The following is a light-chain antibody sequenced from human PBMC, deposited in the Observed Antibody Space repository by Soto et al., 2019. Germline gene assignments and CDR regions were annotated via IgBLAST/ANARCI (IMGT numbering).Light chain of an antibody. J-gene: IGKJ1*01. Sequence: IVMTQSPAALSVSPRASATLSCRASQSVRSSLAWYQHKPGQSPRLLIYGASARATGIPDRFSGGGSGAEYTLTISSLQSEDFAVYYCQQYDKWPRTFGQGTKVDIK. CDR1: QSVRSS. CDR3: QQYDKWPRT. CDR2: GAS. V-gene: IGKV3-15*01.